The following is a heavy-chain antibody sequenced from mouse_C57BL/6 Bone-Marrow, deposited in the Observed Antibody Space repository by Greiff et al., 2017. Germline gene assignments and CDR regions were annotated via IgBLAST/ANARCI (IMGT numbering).Heavy chain of an antibody. V-gene: IGHV1-52*01. D-gene: IGHD1-1*01. CDR3: LYIGFFSPG. J-gene: IGHJ2*01. Sequence: QVQLQQPGAELVRPGSSVKLSCKASGYTFTSYWMHWVKQRPIQGLEWIGNIDPSDSDTHYNQKFKDKATLTVDKSSSTAYMLLSSLTSEDSAVYYCLYIGFFSPGWGQGTTLTVSS. CDR2: IDPSDSDT. CDR1: GYTFTSYW.